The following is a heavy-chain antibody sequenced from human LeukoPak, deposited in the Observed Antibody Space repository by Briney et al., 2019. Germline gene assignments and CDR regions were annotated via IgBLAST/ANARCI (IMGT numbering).Heavy chain of an antibody. V-gene: IGHV1-46*01. Sequence: GASVKVSCKASGYTFTSYYMHWVRQAPGQGLEWMGIINPSGGSTSYAQKFQGRVTMTRDMSTSTVYMELSSLRSEDTAVYYCAKDLYFDSLFDYWGQGTLVTVSS. J-gene: IGHJ4*02. CDR3: AKDLYFDSLFDY. CDR1: GYTFTSYY. CDR2: INPSGGST. D-gene: IGHD3-9*01.